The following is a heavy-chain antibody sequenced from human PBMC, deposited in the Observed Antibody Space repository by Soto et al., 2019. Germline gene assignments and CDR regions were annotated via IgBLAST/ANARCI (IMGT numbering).Heavy chain of an antibody. CDR1: GDSMRAYY. V-gene: IGHV4-59*01. D-gene: IGHD1-26*01. CDR2: IHYSGST. Sequence: QVQLQESGPGLVKPSETLSLTCPVSGDSMRAYYWSWIRQPPGKGLEWIGYIHYSGSTNYNPSLKSRVTISIDTPKNQYPLGLGCVTAADRAFYYWAGGYPGVAPDYWGQGVLVTVSS. J-gene: IGHJ4*02. CDR3: AGGYPGVAPDY.